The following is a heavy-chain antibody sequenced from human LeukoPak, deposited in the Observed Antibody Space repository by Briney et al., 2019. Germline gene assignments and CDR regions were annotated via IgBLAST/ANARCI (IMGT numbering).Heavy chain of an antibody. V-gene: IGHV4-39*07. CDR3: GRSAGFVHFDH. D-gene: IGHD3-16*01. CDR2: INYYGKT. CDR1: GNSISSSSYY. Sequence: SETLSLTCTVSGNSISSSSYYWVWIRQPPGKGLEWIGSINYYGKTYYNPSVKSRVTISVDTSKNQFSLMVRSVTAADTAVYYCGRSAGFVHFDHWGQGTLVTVTS. J-gene: IGHJ4*02.